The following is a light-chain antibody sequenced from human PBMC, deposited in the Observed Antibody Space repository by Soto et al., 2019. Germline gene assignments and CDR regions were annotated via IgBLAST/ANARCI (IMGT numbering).Light chain of an antibody. Sequence: EIVLTQSPVTLSLSPGERATLSCRASQSVSSYLAWYQHKPGQAPRLLIYDASNRATGIPARFSGSGSGTDFTLTISSLEPEDFAVYYCHQRSGWPRTFGGGTKVEIK. CDR1: QSVSSY. J-gene: IGKJ4*01. CDR2: DAS. V-gene: IGKV3-11*01. CDR3: HQRSGWPRT.